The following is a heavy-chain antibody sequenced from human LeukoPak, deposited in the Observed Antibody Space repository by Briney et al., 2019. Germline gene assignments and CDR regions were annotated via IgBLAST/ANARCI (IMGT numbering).Heavy chain of an antibody. V-gene: IGHV1-2*04. CDR2: IIPNTGGT. CDR1: GYTITDYY. D-gene: IGHD7-27*01. J-gene: IGHJ4*02. CDR3: ASPRDTSWDLFDY. Sequence: ASVKVSCKASGYTITDYYLHWVRQAPGQGLEWMGWIIPNTGGTNYAQKFQDWVTMSSDTSISTAYMELSSLRSDDTAVYYCASPRDTSWDLFDYWGQGTLVTVSS.